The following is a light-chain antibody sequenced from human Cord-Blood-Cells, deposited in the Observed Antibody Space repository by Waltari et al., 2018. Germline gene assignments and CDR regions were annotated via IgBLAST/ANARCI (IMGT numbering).Light chain of an antibody. J-gene: IGKJ2*01. CDR2: WAS. V-gene: IGKV4-1*01. CDR3: QQYYSTPYT. CDR1: PSVLYSSNNKNY. Sequence: DIVMTQSPDSLAVSLGERATINGKSSPSVLYSSNNKNYLAWYQQKPGQPPKLLIYWASTRESGVPDRFSGSGSGTDFTLTISSLQAEDVAVYYCQQYYSTPYTFGQGTKLEIK.